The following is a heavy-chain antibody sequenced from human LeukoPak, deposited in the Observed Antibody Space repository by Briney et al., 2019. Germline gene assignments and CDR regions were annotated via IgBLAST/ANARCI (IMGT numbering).Heavy chain of an antibody. J-gene: IGHJ6*02. CDR1: GFTFSSYA. Sequence: GGSLRLSCAASGFTFSSYAMSWVRQAPGKGLEWVSAISGSGGSTYYADSVKGRFTISRDNSKNTLYLQMNSLKTEDTAVYYCTRDTTPPYYLDGMDVWGQGTTVTVSS. CDR2: ISGSGGST. D-gene: IGHD3-10*01. V-gene: IGHV3-23*01. CDR3: TRDTTPPYYLDGMDV.